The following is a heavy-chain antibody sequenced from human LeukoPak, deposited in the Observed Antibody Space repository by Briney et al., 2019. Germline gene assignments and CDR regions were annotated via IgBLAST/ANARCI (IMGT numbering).Heavy chain of an antibody. CDR2: ITNGDSST. Sequence: PGGSLRLSCAASGFTFSSYWIHWVRQAPGKGLVWVSRITNGDSSTTYADSVKGRFTISRDNAKNTLYLQISSLRVEDTAVYYCARGPPGLYNMDVWGKGTTVTVSS. D-gene: IGHD3-10*01. V-gene: IGHV3-74*01. J-gene: IGHJ6*03. CDR1: GFTFSSYW. CDR3: ARGPPGLYNMDV.